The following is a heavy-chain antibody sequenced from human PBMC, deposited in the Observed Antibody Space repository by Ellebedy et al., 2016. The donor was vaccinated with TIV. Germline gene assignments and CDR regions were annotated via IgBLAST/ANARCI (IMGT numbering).Heavy chain of an antibody. CDR3: ARDPRASYCGGDCTPAPWFDP. CDR2: IIPIFGTA. D-gene: IGHD2-21*02. J-gene: IGHJ5*02. CDR1: GGTFSSYA. Sequence: SVKVSXKASGGTFSSYAISWVRQAPGQGLEWMEGIIPIFGTANYAQKFQGRVTITADESTSTAYMELSRLRSDDTAVYYCARDPRASYCGGDCTPAPWFDPWGQGTLVTVSS. V-gene: IGHV1-69*13.